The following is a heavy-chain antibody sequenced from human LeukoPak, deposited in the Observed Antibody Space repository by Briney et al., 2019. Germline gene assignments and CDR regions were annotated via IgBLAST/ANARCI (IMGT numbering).Heavy chain of an antibody. J-gene: IGHJ3*02. Sequence: SETLSPTCTVSGGSISSGNYYWSWIRQPAGKGLEWIGRIWADGAPTYRPSLKSRVTISVDTSKNQFSLKLSSVTAADTAVYYCARVEVVPAAARGAFDIWGQGTMVTVSS. CDR2: IWADGAP. D-gene: IGHD2-2*01. CDR3: ARVEVVPAAARGAFDI. CDR1: GGSISSGNYY. V-gene: IGHV4-61*02.